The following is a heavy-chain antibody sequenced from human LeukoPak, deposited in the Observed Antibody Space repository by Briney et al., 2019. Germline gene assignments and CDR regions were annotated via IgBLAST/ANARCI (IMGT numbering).Heavy chain of an antibody. CDR1: GYTFTSYG. J-gene: IGHJ6*03. D-gene: IGHD6-13*01. Sequence: ASVKVSCKASGYTFTSYGISWVRQAPGQGLEWMGWISAYNGNTNYAQKLQGRVTMTTDTSTSTAYMELRSLRSDDTAVYYCARDESLYSNYDYYMDVWGKGTTVTVSS. CDR2: ISAYNGNT. V-gene: IGHV1-18*01. CDR3: ARDESLYSNYDYYMDV.